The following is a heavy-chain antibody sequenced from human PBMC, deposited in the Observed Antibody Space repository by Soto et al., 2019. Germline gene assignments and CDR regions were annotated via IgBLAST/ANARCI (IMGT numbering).Heavy chain of an antibody. Sequence: EVQLLESGGGLEQPGGSLRRSCAASGFTFSSYAMSWVRQAPGTGLEWVSIISVSGDITYYADSVKGRFTISRDNSKNTLYLQMNSLRAEDTALYYCAKGVVAAATNRPSDYWGRGTLVTVSS. CDR3: AKGVVAAATNRPSDY. V-gene: IGHV3-23*01. D-gene: IGHD2-15*01. J-gene: IGHJ4*02. CDR2: ISVSGDIT. CDR1: GFTFSSYA.